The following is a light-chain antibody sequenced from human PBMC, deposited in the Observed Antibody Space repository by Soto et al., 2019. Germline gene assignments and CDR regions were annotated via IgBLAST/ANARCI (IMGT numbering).Light chain of an antibody. CDR3: QQYNRWPPWT. J-gene: IGKJ1*01. V-gene: IGKV3-15*01. CDR1: QSVSSS. Sequence: EVVMTQSPATLSVSPGERATLSCRASQSVSSSLAWYQQKPGQAPRLLIYGASTRATGIPVRFSGSGSGTDFTLTISSLHSEDCAVYYSQQYNRWPPWTLGKGTKVEIK. CDR2: GAS.